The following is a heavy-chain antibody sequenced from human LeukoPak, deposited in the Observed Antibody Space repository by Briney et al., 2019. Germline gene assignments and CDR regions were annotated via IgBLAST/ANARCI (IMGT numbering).Heavy chain of an antibody. CDR2: IKEDGNEK. CDR1: GITISSYW. D-gene: IGHD3-16*01. J-gene: IGHJ3*02. V-gene: IGHV3-7*01. Sequence: GGSLRLSCAAPGITISSYWMSWVRQAPGKGLEWVANIKEDGNEKYYMDSVKGLFTISRDNAKKLLYLQMNRLRAEDTAVYYCEAFYYDESGWGDASDMWGQGTMVTVSS. CDR3: EAFYYDESGWGDASDM.